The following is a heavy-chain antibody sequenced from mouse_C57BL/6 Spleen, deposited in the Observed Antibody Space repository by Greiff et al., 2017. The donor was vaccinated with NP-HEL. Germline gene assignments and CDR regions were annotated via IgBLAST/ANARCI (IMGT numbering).Heavy chain of an antibody. CDR3: ARSTITTVVEGFAY. CDR2: INPSSGYT. CDR1: GYTFTSYW. D-gene: IGHD1-1*01. J-gene: IGHJ3*01. V-gene: IGHV1-7*01. Sequence: VQLQQSGAELAKPGASVKLSCKASGYTFTSYWMHWVKQRPGQGLEWIGYINPSSGYTKYNQKFKDKATLTADTSSSTAYMQLSSLTYEDSAVYYGARSTITTVVEGFAYWGQGTLVTVSA.